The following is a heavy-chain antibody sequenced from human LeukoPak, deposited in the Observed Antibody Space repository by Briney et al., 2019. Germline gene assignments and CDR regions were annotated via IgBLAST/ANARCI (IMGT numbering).Heavy chain of an antibody. J-gene: IGHJ4*02. D-gene: IGHD6-13*01. CDR3: ARVGSIAAAVYYFDY. Sequence: GASVKLSCTASGYTFTSYGISWVRQAPGQGLEWMGWISAYNGNTNYAQKLQGRVTMTTDTSTSTAYMELKSLRSDDTAVYYCARVGSIAAAVYYFDYWGQGTLVTVSS. CDR1: GYTFTSYG. V-gene: IGHV1-18*01. CDR2: ISAYNGNT.